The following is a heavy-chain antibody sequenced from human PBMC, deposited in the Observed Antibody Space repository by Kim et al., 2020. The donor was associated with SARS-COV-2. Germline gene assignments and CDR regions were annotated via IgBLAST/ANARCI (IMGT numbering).Heavy chain of an antibody. Sequence: SVKVSCKASGGTFSSYAISWVRQAPGQGLEWMGGIIPIFGTANYAQKFQGRVTITADESTSTAYMELSSLRSEDTAVYYCALGGRYGRNYFDYWGQGTLVTVSS. J-gene: IGHJ4*02. D-gene: IGHD4-17*01. CDR3: ALGGRYGRNYFDY. V-gene: IGHV1-69*13. CDR2: IIPIFGTA. CDR1: GGTFSSYA.